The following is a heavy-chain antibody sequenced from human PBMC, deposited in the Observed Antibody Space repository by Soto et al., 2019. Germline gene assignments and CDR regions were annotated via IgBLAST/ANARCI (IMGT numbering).Heavy chain of an antibody. D-gene: IGHD1-7*01. CDR3: ARDPKTGTSNY. Sequence: EVQLVESGGGLVQPGGSLRLSCAASGFTFSSYSMNWVRQAPGKGLEWVSYISSSSSTIYYADSVRGRFTISRDNAKNSLYLQMNSLRAEDTAVYYCARDPKTGTSNYWGQGTLVTVSS. V-gene: IGHV3-48*01. CDR1: GFTFSSYS. CDR2: ISSSSSTI. J-gene: IGHJ4*02.